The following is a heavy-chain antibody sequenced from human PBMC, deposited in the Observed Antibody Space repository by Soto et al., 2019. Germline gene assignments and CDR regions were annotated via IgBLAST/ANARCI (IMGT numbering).Heavy chain of an antibody. D-gene: IGHD2-21*02. J-gene: IGHJ6*02. Sequence: SETLSLTCAVSGGSISSSNWWSWVRQPPGKGLGWIGELYHSGSTNSNPSLKSRVTISVDKSKNQFSLKLSSVTAADTAVYYCARAKGDWDYYYYGMDVWGQGTTVTVSS. CDR1: GGSISSSNW. CDR3: ARAKGDWDYYYYGMDV. V-gene: IGHV4-4*02. CDR2: LYHSGST.